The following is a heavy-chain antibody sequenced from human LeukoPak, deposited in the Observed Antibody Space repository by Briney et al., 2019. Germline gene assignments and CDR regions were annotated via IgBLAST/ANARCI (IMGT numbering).Heavy chain of an antibody. CDR2: IYTSGST. V-gene: IGHV4-4*07. J-gene: IGHJ6*03. CDR3: ARLPYYYDSSGYPDADYMDV. D-gene: IGHD3-22*01. Sequence: PETLSLTCTVSGGSISSYYWSWIRQPAGKGLEWIGRIYTSGSTNYNPSLKSRVTISVDTSKNQFSLKLSSVTAADTAVYYCARLPYYYDSSGYPDADYMDVWGKGTTVTVSS. CDR1: GGSISSYY.